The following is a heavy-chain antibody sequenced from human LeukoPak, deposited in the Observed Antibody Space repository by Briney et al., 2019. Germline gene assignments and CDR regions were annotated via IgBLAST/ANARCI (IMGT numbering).Heavy chain of an antibody. Sequence: SETLSLTCAVYGGSFSGYYWSWIRQPPGKGLEWIGEINHSGSTNYIPSLKSRVTISVDTSKNQFSLKLSSVTAADTAVYYCASLTRRRYYYYGMDVWGQGTTVTVSS. CDR2: INHSGST. V-gene: IGHV4-34*01. CDR3: ASLTRRRYYYYGMDV. CDR1: GGSFSGYY. J-gene: IGHJ6*02. D-gene: IGHD1-14*01.